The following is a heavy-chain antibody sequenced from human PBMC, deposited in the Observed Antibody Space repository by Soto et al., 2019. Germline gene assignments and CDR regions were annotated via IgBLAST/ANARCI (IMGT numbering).Heavy chain of an antibody. CDR2: ISGSGGST. V-gene: IGHV3-23*04. J-gene: IGHJ4*02. D-gene: IGHD1-1*01. CDR1: GFTFSSYA. CDR3: AKDKNWNHRGWVDY. Sequence: EVQLVESGEGLVKPGGSLTLSGVASGFTFSSYAMSWVREAPGKGLEWVSAISGSGGSTYYADSVKGRFTISRDNSKNTLYLQMNSLRAEDTAVYYCAKDKNWNHRGWVDYWGQGTLVTVSS.